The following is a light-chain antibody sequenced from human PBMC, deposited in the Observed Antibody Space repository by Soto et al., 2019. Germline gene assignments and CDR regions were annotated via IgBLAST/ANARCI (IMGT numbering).Light chain of an antibody. CDR3: QHYGSSPLT. CDR2: GAS. V-gene: IGKV3-20*01. CDR1: QSVTSSY. Sequence: EIVLTQSPGTLSLSPGERATLSCRASQSVTSSYLAWYQHKAGQAPRLLIFGASSRATGIPDRFSGSGSGTDFSLTISRLEPEDFAVYYCQHYGSSPLTFGGGTKVEIK. J-gene: IGKJ4*01.